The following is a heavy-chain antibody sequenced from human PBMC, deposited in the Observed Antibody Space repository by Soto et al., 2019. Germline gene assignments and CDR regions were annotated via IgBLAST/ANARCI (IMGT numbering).Heavy chain of an antibody. J-gene: IGHJ6*02. CDR3: ARGGKERFRGSGMDV. D-gene: IGHD1-1*01. Sequence: QVQLVQSGAEVKKPGSSVQVSCKASGGIFSSYAISWVRQAPGQGLEWMGEIISMYGTAMYAQKFRGRVTIIADEAASTAYMELSSLRSEDTAVYYCARGGKERFRGSGMDVWGQGTTVTVSS. CDR2: IISMYGTA. CDR1: GGIFSSYA. V-gene: IGHV1-69*01.